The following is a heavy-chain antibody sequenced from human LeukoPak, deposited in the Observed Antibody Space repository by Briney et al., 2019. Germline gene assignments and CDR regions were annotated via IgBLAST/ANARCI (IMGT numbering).Heavy chain of an antibody. CDR1: GGSIGSYY. V-gene: IGHV4-59*01. CDR2: IYYSGST. J-gene: IGHJ5*02. CDR3: ARAYDLGT. Sequence: SETLSLTCTVSGGSIGSYYWSWIRQPPGKGLEWIGYIYYSGSTNYNPSLKSRVTISVDTSKNQFSLKLSSVTAADTAVYYCARAYDLGTWGQGTLVTVSS. D-gene: IGHD3-16*01.